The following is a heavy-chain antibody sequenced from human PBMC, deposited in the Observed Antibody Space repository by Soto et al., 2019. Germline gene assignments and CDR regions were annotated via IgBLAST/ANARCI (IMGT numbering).Heavy chain of an antibody. Sequence: SGGSLRLSCAASGFTFNTYAMAWVRQAPGKGLEWVSVISGSSASIYYAETVKGRFSISRDYSKNTVYLQMHSLRPEDTAVYYCAKHQVAFSIPPRCFGAFDYWGRGPPVTLSS. CDR1: GFTFNTYA. CDR2: ISGSSASI. D-gene: IGHD2-21*01. J-gene: IGHJ4*01. CDR3: AKHQVAFSIPPRCFGAFDY. V-gene: IGHV3-23*01.